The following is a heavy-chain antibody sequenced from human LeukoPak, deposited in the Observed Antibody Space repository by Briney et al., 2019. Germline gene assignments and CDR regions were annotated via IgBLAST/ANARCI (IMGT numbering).Heavy chain of an antibody. CDR3: ARDPSYYDSSGYPK. V-gene: IGHV4-59*12. CDR1: DGSINSYY. J-gene: IGHJ4*02. D-gene: IGHD3-22*01. CDR2: IYYNGNT. Sequence: SETLSLTCSVSDGSINSYYWNWIRRPPGKGLEWIGYIYYNGNTNYSPSLKSRVTMSVDTSKNQFSLKLSSVTAADTAVYYCARDPSYYDSSGYPKWGQGTLVTVSS.